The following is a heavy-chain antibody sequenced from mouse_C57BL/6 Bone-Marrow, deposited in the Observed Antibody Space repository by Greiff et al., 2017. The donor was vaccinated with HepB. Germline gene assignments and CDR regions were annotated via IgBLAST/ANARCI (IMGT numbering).Heavy chain of an antibody. J-gene: IGHJ4*01. CDR2: SRNKANDYTT. V-gene: IGHV7-1*01. CDR1: GFTFSDFY. Sequence: EVMLVESGGGLVQSGRSLRLSCATSGFTFSDFYMEWVRQAPGKGLEWIAASRNKANDYTTEYSASVKGRFIVSRDTSQSILYLQMNALRAEDTAIYYCARDAGKGYAMDYWGQGTSVTVSS. CDR3: ARDAGKGYAMDY. D-gene: IGHD1-1*01.